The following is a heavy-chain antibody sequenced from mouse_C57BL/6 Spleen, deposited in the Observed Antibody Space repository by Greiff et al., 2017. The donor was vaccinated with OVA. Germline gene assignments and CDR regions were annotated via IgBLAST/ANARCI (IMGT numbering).Heavy chain of an antibody. D-gene: IGHD2-5*01. CDR2: IDPSDSYT. CDR1: GYTFTSYW. J-gene: IGHJ3*01. CDR3: AIYYSKGAWFAY. V-gene: IGHV1-69*01. Sequence: QVQLQQPGAELVMPGASVKLSCKASGYTFTSYWMHWVKQRPGQGLEWIGEIDPSDSYTNYNQKFKGKSTLTVDKSSSTAYMQLSSLTSEDSAVYYYAIYYSKGAWFAYWGQGTLVTVSA.